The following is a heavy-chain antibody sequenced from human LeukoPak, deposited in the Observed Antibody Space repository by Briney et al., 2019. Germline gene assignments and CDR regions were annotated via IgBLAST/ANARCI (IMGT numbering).Heavy chain of an antibody. Sequence: PSDTLSLTCIVSGGSISNSSYYWGRIRQPPGKGLEWIGSIYYSGSAYYNPSLNSRVTISVDPSKHPCSLKLSCVAAWATAVYYCARPNDSSARAFDIWGQGTMVTVSS. J-gene: IGHJ3*02. CDR1: GGSISNSSYY. CDR2: IYYSGSA. V-gene: IGHV4-39*07. CDR3: ARPNDSSARAFDI. D-gene: IGHD3-22*01.